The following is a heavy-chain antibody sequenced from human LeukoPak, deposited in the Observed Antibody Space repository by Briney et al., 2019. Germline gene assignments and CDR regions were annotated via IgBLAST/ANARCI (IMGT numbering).Heavy chain of an antibody. CDR1: GFTFSSYG. Sequence: PGGSLRLSCAASGFTFSSYGMHWVRQAPGKGLXWVAVISYDGSNKYYADSVKGRFTISRDNSKNTLYLQMNSLRAEDTAVYYCAKALSSGFDYWGQGTLVTVSS. CDR3: AKALSSGFDY. V-gene: IGHV3-30*18. J-gene: IGHJ4*02. D-gene: IGHD6-19*01. CDR2: ISYDGSNK.